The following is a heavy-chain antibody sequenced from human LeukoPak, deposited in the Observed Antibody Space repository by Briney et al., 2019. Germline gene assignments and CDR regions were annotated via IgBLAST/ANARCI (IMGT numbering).Heavy chain of an antibody. D-gene: IGHD3-10*01. CDR2: IIPIFGTA. V-gene: IGHV1-69*13. Sequence: SVKVSCKASRGTFSNYAISWVRQAPGQGLEWMGGIIPIFGTANYAQKLQGRVTITADESTSTAYMELSSLRSEDTAVYYCARSEYYYGSGSKRHKGGWFDPWGQGTLVTVSS. CDR3: ARSEYYYGSGSKRHKGGWFDP. CDR1: RGTFSNYA. J-gene: IGHJ5*02.